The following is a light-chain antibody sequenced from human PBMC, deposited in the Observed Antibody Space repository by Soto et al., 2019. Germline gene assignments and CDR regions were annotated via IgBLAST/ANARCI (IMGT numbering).Light chain of an antibody. CDR1: QSLTKNR. CDR2: GAS. V-gene: IGKV3-20*01. CDR3: QQYGSSLMYT. Sequence: EMVLTQSPGTLSLSPGEGATLSCRTSQSLTKNRLAWYQQKPGQAPRLLIYGASSRATGIPDRFSGSGSGTDFTLTISRLEPEDFAVYYCQQYGSSLMYTFGQGTKLEIK. J-gene: IGKJ2*01.